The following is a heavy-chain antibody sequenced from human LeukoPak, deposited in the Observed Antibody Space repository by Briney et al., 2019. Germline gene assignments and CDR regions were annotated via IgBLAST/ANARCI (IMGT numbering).Heavy chain of an antibody. CDR2: ISGSGGST. Sequence: GGSLRLSCAASGFTSSSYDMHWVRQAPGKGLEWVSAISGSGGSTYYADSVKGRFTISRDNSKNTLYLQMNSLRAEDTAVYYCAKDLPNWYFDLWGRGTLVTVSS. CDR3: AKDLPNWYFDL. CDR1: GFTSSSYD. V-gene: IGHV3-23*01. J-gene: IGHJ2*01.